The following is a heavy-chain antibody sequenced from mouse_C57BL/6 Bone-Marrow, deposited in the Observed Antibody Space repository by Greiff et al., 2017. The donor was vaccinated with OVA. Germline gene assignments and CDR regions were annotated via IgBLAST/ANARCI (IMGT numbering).Heavy chain of an antibody. D-gene: IGHD1-1*01. CDR3: AIIYYYGRDY. CDR1: GYSFTDYN. Sequence: EVQGVESGPELVKPGASVKISCKASGYSFTDYNMNWVKQSNGKSLEWIGVINPNYGTTRYNQKFKGKATLTVDQSSSTAYMQLNSLTSEDSAVYYCAIIYYYGRDYWGQGTTLTVSS. CDR2: INPNYGTT. J-gene: IGHJ2*01. V-gene: IGHV1-39*01.